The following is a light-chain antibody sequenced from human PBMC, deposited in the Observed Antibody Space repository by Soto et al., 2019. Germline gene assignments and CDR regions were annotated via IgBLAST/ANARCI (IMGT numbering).Light chain of an antibody. J-gene: IGLJ2*01. CDR3: QSYDSSSVV. CDR1: SGSIASNH. V-gene: IGLV6-57*03. Sequence: NFMLTQPHSVSESQGKTVTISCTRSSGSIASNHVQWYQQRPGSAPTTVIYEDNQRPSGVPDRFSGSIDSSSNSASLTISGLKTEDEADYYCQSYDSSSVVFGGGTQLTVL. CDR2: EDN.